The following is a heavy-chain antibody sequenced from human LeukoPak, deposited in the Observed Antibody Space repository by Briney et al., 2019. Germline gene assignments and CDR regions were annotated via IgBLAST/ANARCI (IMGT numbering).Heavy chain of an antibody. Sequence: SVKVSCKASGYTFTSYDINWVRQATGQGLEWMGGIIPIFGTANYAQKFQGRVTITADESTSTAYMELSSLRSEDTAVYYCATVGSTDSSGYYYAHYWGQGTLVTVSS. CDR2: IIPIFGTA. J-gene: IGHJ4*02. CDR3: ATVGSTDSSGYYYAHY. V-gene: IGHV1-69*13. CDR1: GYTFTSYD. D-gene: IGHD3-22*01.